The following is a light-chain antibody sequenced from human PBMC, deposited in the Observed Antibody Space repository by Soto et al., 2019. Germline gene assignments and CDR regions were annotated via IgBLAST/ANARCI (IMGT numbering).Light chain of an antibody. CDR2: GAS. CDR3: KQYKEWPPFT. V-gene: IGKV3-15*01. Sequence: EIVLTQSPVTLSLSPGERATLSCMASQSVSSNYLAWYQQKPGQAPRLLILGASTRATGIPARFSGSGSGTEFTLSISSLQSEDFAVYYCKQYKEWPPFTFGQGTRLEIK. J-gene: IGKJ5*01. CDR1: QSVSSN.